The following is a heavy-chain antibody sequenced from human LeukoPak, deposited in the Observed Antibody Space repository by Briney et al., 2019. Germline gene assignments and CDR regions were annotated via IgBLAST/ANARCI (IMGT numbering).Heavy chain of an antibody. CDR3: ARGVGYDDTLGSYYGFFDY. CDR1: GYSITRHYS. Sequence: SETLSLTCTVSGYSITRHYSWAWVRQPPGKGLEWIGSLYNSGSTYYSPSLKSRASLSVDTSKNELSLQLSSVTAADTAVYFCARGVGYDDTLGSYYGFFDYWGQGTLVAVSS. CDR2: LYNSGST. V-gene: IGHV4-38-2*02. D-gene: IGHD3-22*01. J-gene: IGHJ4*02.